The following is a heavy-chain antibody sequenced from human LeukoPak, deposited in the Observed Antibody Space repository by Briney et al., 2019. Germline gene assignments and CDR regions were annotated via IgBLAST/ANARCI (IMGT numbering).Heavy chain of an antibody. CDR1: GYTLTELS. V-gene: IGHV1-24*01. CDR2: FDPEDGET. J-gene: IGHJ3*02. D-gene: IGHD3-22*01. Sequence: ASVKVSCKVSGYTLTELSMHWVRQAPGKGLEWMGGFDPEDGETIYAQKFQGRVTMTGDTSTDTAYMELSSLRSEDTAVYYCATAFKGYDSSGYYVGVDMSAFDIWGQGTMVTVSS. CDR3: ATAFKGYDSSGYYVGVDMSAFDI.